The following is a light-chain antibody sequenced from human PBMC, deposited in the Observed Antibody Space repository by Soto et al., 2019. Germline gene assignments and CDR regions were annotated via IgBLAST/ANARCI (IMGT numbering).Light chain of an antibody. CDR3: QQYHNDWT. Sequence: IQMTQSPATLAAASGDPVPITCRASESIDNWLAWYQQKPGKAPKLLLFAASTLVGGVPSRLSGRGSGTEFTLTISSLQADDFATYYCQQYHNDWTFGQGTKVDIK. CDR1: ESIDNW. CDR2: AAS. J-gene: IGKJ1*01. V-gene: IGKV1-5*01.